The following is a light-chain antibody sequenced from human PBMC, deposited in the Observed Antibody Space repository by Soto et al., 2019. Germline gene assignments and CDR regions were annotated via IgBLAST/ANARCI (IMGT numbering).Light chain of an antibody. Sequence: QSVLTQPPSVSGAPGQRVTISCTGSSSNIGAGYDVHWYQQLPGTAPKLLIYGNSNRPSGFPDRFSGSKSGTSASLAITGLQAEDEADYYCQSYDSSLSGPFVFGTGTKLT. V-gene: IGLV1-40*01. CDR2: GNS. J-gene: IGLJ1*01. CDR1: SSNIGAGYD. CDR3: QSYDSSLSGPFV.